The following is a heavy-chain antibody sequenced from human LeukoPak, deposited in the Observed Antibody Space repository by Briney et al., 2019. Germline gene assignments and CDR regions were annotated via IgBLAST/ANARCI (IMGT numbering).Heavy chain of an antibody. Sequence: GGSLRLSCEASGFTLSTYWMNWVRQVPGKGLDWVANINPDGSGKRYVDSVKGRFTIARDNADNSLTLQMNSLRAEDTAVYYCASWGAGGNSWGQGTLVTVSS. D-gene: IGHD3-16*01. CDR3: ASWGAGGNS. V-gene: IGHV3-7*01. CDR2: INPDGSGK. CDR1: GFTLSTYW. J-gene: IGHJ4*02.